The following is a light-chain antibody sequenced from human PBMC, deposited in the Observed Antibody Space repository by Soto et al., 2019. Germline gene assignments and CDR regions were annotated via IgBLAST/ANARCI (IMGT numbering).Light chain of an antibody. CDR3: NSYTTLRNRV. CDR2: DVT. J-gene: IGLJ1*01. CDR1: STNIGAYDY. V-gene: IGLV2-14*03. Sequence: QSALTQPPSVSGSPGQPVTVSCTGSSTNIGAYDYVSWYQLHPATAPRLILFDVTNRPSGVPNRFSGSKSGTTASLTISGLQAEDEADYYCNSYTTLRNRVFGTGTKVTVL.